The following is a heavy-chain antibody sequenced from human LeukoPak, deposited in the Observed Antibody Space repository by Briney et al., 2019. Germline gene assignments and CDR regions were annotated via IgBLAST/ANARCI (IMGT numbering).Heavy chain of an antibody. CDR1: GYTFTSYA. V-gene: IGHV7-4-1*02. CDR2: INTNTGNP. J-gene: IGHJ5*02. CDR3: ARTKITIFGVGNWFDP. D-gene: IGHD3-3*01. Sequence: ASVKVSCKASGYTFTSYAMNWVRQAPGQGLEWMGWINTNTGNPTYAQGFTGRFVFSLDTSVSTAYLQISSLKAEDTAVYYCARTKITIFGVGNWFDPWGQGTLVTVSS.